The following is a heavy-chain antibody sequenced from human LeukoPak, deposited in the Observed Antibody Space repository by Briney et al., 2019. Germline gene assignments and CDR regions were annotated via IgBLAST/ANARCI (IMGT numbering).Heavy chain of an antibody. CDR1: GGTFSSYA. CDR2: IIPIFGTA. V-gene: IGHV1-69*05. D-gene: IGHD1-1*01. CDR3: ARGQLERRYYYYYMDV. J-gene: IGHJ6*03. Sequence: ASVTVSCKASGGTFSSYAISWVRQAPGQGLEWMGGIIPIFGTANYAQKFQGRVTITTDESTSTAYMELSSLRSEDTAVYYCARGQLERRYYYYYMDVWGKGTTVTVSS.